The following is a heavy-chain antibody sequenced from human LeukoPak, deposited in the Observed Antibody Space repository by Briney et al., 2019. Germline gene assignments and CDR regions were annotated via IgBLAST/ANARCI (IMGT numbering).Heavy chain of an antibody. CDR1: SYTFTTYG. Sequence: ASVKVSRKASSYTFTTYGISWVRQAPGQGLEWMGWINGYNGNTNYAQKFQGRVTMTTDTSTSTAYMELRSLRSDDTAVYYCARGFLEWLFFDYWGQGTLVTVSS. D-gene: IGHD3-3*01. CDR2: INGYNGNT. V-gene: IGHV1-18*01. J-gene: IGHJ4*02. CDR3: ARGFLEWLFFDY.